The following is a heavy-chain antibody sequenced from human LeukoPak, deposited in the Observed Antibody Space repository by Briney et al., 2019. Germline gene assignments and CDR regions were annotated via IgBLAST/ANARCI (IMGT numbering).Heavy chain of an antibody. Sequence: SVTVSCKASVGTFSSYAISWVRQAPGQGLEWMGRIIPIFGTANYAQKFQGRVTITPDKSTSTAYMELSSLRSEDTAVYYCARGPYDFWSGYYVNWFDPWGQGTLVTVSS. CDR3: ARGPYDFWSGYYVNWFDP. J-gene: IGHJ5*02. CDR2: IIPIFGTA. CDR1: VGTFSSYA. D-gene: IGHD3-3*01. V-gene: IGHV1-69*06.